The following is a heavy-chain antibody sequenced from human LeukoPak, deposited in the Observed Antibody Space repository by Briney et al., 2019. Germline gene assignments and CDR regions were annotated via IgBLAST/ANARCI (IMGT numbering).Heavy chain of an antibody. D-gene: IGHD2-15*01. CDR3: ARGYCSSGSCYSPAFDY. Sequence: PGGSLRLSCAASGFTFSSYAIHWVRQAPGKGLEWVAVISFDGTDAFYADSVKGRFTISRDNAKNSLYLQMNSLRAEDTALYYCARGYCSSGSCYSPAFDYWGQGTLVTVSS. J-gene: IGHJ4*02. CDR2: ISFDGTDA. CDR1: GFTFSSYA. V-gene: IGHV3-30*04.